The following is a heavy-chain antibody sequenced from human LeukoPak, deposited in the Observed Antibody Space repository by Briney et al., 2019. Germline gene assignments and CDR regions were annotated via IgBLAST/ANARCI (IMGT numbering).Heavy chain of an antibody. CDR1: GFTFSSYG. CDR2: ISYDGRNI. J-gene: IGHJ4*02. V-gene: IGHV3-30*18. Sequence: GGSLRLSCAASGFTFSSYGMHWVRQAPGKGLEWVAVISYDGRNIHYPDSVKGRFTISRDVSTDTLWLQMDSLRTEDTAVYYCAKGPLRGTAAAIDYWGQGTLVTVSS. D-gene: IGHD2-2*01. CDR3: AKGPLRGTAAAIDY.